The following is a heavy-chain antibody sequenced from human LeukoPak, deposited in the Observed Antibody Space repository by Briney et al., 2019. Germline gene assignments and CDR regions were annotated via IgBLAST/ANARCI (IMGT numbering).Heavy chain of an antibody. CDR2: ISTRSSYI. CDR1: GFTFSSYS. J-gene: IGHJ4*02. Sequence: KPGGSLRLSCAASGFTFSSYSMNWVRQAPGKGLEWVSSISTRSSYIYYADSLKGRFTISRDNAKNSLYLQMNSLRPEDTAVYYCARENSGSYYQFDCWGQGTLVTVSS. CDR3: ARENSGSYYQFDC. V-gene: IGHV3-21*01. D-gene: IGHD1-26*01.